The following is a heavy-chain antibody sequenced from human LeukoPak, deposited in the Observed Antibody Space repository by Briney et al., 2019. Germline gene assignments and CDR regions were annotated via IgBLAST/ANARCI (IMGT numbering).Heavy chain of an antibody. V-gene: IGHV3-30*03. D-gene: IGHD6-19*01. CDR1: GFTFSTYG. J-gene: IGHJ4*02. Sequence: GGSLRLSCAASGFTFSTYGMHWVRQAPGKGLEWVAVMSSDGSNKYYADPVKGRFTISRDNSKNTLYLQMNSLRAEDTAVYYCAREKQKYSSGWYCLDYWGQGTLVTVSS. CDR2: MSSDGSNK. CDR3: AREKQKYSSGWYCLDY.